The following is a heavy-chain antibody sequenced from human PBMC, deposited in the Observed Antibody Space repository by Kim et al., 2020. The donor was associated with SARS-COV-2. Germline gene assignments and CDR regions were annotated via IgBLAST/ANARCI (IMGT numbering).Heavy chain of an antibody. CDR1: GFTFTSSA. Sequence: SVKVSCKDSGFTFTSSAVQWVRQARGQRLEWIGWIVVGSGNTNYAQKFQERVTITRDMSTSTAYMELSSLRSADTAVYYCAASSAHRYYYGMDVWGQGTTVTVSS. CDR2: IVVGSGNT. V-gene: IGHV1-58*01. J-gene: IGHJ6*02. D-gene: IGHD3-22*01. CDR3: AASSAHRYYYGMDV.